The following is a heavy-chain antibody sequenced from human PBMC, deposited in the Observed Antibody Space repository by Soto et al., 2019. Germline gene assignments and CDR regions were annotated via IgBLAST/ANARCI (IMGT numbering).Heavy chain of an antibody. CDR2: ISGSGGST. CDR1: GFTFSTYA. V-gene: IGHV3-23*01. CDR3: AKEAVAGAWFDS. D-gene: IGHD6-19*01. Sequence: VQLLESGGGLVQPGRSLRLSCAASGFTFSTYAMSWVRQAPGKGLEWVSAISGSGGSTFYADSVKGRFTLSRDNSKNTMSLQMNSLRAEDTAIYYCAKEAVAGAWFDSWGHGTLVTVSS. J-gene: IGHJ5*01.